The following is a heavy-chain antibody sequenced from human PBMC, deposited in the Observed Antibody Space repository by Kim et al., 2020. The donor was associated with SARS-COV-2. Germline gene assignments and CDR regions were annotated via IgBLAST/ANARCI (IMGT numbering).Heavy chain of an antibody. Sequence: SETLSLTCAVYGGSFSGYYWSWIRQPPGKGLEWIGEINHSGSTNYNPSLKSRVTISVDTSKNQFSLKLSSVTAADTAVYYCARSCKVGCSGGSCCYYYYGMDVWGQGTTVTVSS. CDR3: ARSCKVGCSGGSCCYYYYGMDV. CDR1: GGSFSGYY. J-gene: IGHJ6*02. D-gene: IGHD2-15*01. CDR2: INHSGST. V-gene: IGHV4-34*01.